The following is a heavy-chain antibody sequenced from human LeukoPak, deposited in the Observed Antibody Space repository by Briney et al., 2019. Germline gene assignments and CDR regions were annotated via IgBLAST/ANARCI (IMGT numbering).Heavy chain of an antibody. V-gene: IGHV4-31*03. CDR3: ARDTGYSRTFDY. J-gene: IGHJ4*02. Sequence: SSETLSLTCTVSGGSISSGGYYWSWIRQHPGKGLEWIGYIYYSGSTYYNPSLKSRVTISVDTSKNQFSLKLSSVTAADTAVYYCARDTGYSRTFDYWGQGTLVTVSS. CDR2: IYYSGST. D-gene: IGHD6-13*01. CDR1: GGSISSGGYY.